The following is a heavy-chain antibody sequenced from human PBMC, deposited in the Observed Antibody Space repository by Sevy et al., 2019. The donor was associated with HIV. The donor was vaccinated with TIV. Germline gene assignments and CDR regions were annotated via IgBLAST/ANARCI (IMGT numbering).Heavy chain of an antibody. J-gene: IGHJ4*02. V-gene: IGHV1-69*13. CDR2: IIPIFVTT. D-gene: IGHD6-13*01. CDR3: ARDGEYSTSWSDRYYFDY. Sequence: ASVKVSCKVSGGTFSSYGISWVRQAPGQGLEWMGGIIPIFVTTHYAQQFQGRVTITADESTRTVYMEVSSLRSEDTAVYYYARDGEYSTSWSDRYYFDYWGQGTLVTVSS. CDR1: GGTFSSYG.